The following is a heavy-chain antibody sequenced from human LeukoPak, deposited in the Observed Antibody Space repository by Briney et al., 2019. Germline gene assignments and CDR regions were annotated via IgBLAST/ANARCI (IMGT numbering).Heavy chain of an antibody. J-gene: IGHJ4*02. CDR3: ARDPASSGSY. D-gene: IGHD3-22*01. CDR1: GFTFSSYS. V-gene: IGHV3-21*01. Sequence: PGGSLRLSCAASGFTFSSYSMNWVRQAPGKGLEWVSSISNSGSSIYYADSVKGRFTISRDNAKNSLYLQMNSLRAEDTAVYYCARDPASSGSYWGQGTLVTVSS. CDR2: ISNSGSSI.